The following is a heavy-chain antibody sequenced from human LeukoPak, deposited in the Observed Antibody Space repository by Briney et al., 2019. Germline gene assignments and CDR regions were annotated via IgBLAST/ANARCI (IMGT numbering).Heavy chain of an antibody. D-gene: IGHD6-13*01. CDR1: GFTSSNYW. CDR2: IDQDGSEK. V-gene: IGHV3-7*01. Sequence: GGSLRLSCAASGFTSSNYWMTWVRQAPGKGLEWVANIDQDGSEKFYVDSVKGRFTISRDNAKDSLYLQMNSLRAEDTALYYCARDQGAAGDYWGQGTLVTVSS. J-gene: IGHJ4*02. CDR3: ARDQGAAGDY.